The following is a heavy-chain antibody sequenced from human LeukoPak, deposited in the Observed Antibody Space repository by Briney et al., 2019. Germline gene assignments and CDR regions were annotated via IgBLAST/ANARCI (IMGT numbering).Heavy chain of an antibody. Sequence: PGGSLRLSCAASGFTFTTYEMNWVRQAPGKGLEWLSYISSTGTTIYYADSVRGRFTISRDNAKNSLYLQMNSLRAEDTAVYYCARGSGAYYWGQGTLVTVSS. V-gene: IGHV3-48*03. CDR3: ARGSGAYY. J-gene: IGHJ4*02. CDR2: ISSTGTTI. D-gene: IGHD3-16*01. CDR1: GFTFTTYE.